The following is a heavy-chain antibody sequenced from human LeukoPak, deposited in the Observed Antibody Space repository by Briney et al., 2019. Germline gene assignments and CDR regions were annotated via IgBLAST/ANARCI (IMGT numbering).Heavy chain of an antibody. CDR2: ISGSGGST. D-gene: IGHD3-22*01. CDR3: AKHPRSYYYDSSGYFDY. V-gene: IGHV3-23*01. Sequence: AGGSLRLSCAASGFTFSSYAMSWVRQAPGKGLEWVSAISGSGGSTYYADSVKGRFTISRDNSKNTLYLQMNSLRAEDTAVYYCAKHPRSYYYDSSGYFDYWGQGTLVTVSS. J-gene: IGHJ4*02. CDR1: GFTFSSYA.